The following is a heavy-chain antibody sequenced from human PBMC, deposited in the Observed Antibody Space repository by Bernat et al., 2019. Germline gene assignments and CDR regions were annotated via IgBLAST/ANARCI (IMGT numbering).Heavy chain of an antibody. J-gene: IGHJ2*01. V-gene: IGHV3-30*02. CDR1: GFTFSNYG. CDR3: VKGGYSYGYHFDL. Sequence: QVQLVESGGGVVQPGGSLRLSCAASGFTFSNYGMHWVRQAPGKGLEWVAFIQYDGGNKYYADPVKGRFTISRDNSKNTLYLQMNSLRAEDTTVYYCVKGGYSYGYHFDLWGRGTLVTVSS. CDR2: IQYDGGNK. D-gene: IGHD5-18*01.